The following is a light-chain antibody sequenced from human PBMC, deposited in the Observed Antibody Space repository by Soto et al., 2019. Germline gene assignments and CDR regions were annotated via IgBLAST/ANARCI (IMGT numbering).Light chain of an antibody. V-gene: IGKV3-11*01. J-gene: IGKJ5*01. CDR1: QSVSSY. CDR3: QQRSNGPLT. CDR2: DAS. Sequence: EIVLTQSPATLSLSPGERVTLSCRASQSVSSYFAWYQQKPGQAPRLLIYDASNRATGIPARFSGSGSGTDITLTIRGREPEEFAVYYCQQRSNGPLTFGQGTRLEIK.